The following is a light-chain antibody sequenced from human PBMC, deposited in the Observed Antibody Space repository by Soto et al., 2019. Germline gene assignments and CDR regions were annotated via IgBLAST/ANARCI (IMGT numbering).Light chain of an antibody. CDR3: QQYGDSVFT. J-gene: IGKJ3*01. CDR2: GTS. CDR1: QSVNSGY. Sequence: EIVLTQSPATLSLSPGERATLSCRASQSVNSGYLAWFQQKPGRAPRILIFGTSGRATGIPDRFSGNWSRTDFTLTIRRVEPEDSAVYYCQQYGDSVFTFVPWTKVEIK. V-gene: IGKV3-20*01.